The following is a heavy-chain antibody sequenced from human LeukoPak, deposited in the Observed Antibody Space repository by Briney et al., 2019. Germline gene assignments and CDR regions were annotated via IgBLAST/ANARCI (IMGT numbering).Heavy chain of an antibody. V-gene: IGHV4-39*01. CDR2: IYHSATT. CDR3: ARQLGYCSSTSCYADKVDY. CDR1: GGSISSSSYY. J-gene: IGHJ4*02. Sequence: SETLSLTCTVSGGSISSSSYYWGWIRQPPGKGLEWIGSIYHSATTYYNPSLKSRVTISVDTSKNQFSLKLSSVTAADTAVYYCARQLGYCSSTSCYADKVDYWGQGTLVTVSS. D-gene: IGHD2-2*01.